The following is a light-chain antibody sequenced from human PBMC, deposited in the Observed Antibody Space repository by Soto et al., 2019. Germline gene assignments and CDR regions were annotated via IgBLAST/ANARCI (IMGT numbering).Light chain of an antibody. Sequence: ENVLTQSPATLSLSPGERATLSCRASQSVSSNLAWYQQKPGQAPRLLIYDASNRATGIPARFSGSGSGTDFTLTISSLQPEHFAVYYCHQRSNWPPTFGGGTKVEIK. CDR2: DAS. J-gene: IGKJ4*01. V-gene: IGKV3-11*01. CDR1: QSVSSN. CDR3: HQRSNWPPT.